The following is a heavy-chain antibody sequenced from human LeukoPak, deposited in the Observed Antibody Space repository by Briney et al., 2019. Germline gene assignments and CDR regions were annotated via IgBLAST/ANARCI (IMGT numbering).Heavy chain of an antibody. CDR2: IYSGGST. D-gene: IGHD3-10*01. CDR1: GFTVSSNY. CDR3: ARASITMARGVINDY. Sequence: GGSLRLSCAASGFTVSSNYMSWVRQAPGKGLEWVSVIYSGGSTYYADSVKGRFTISRDNSKNTLYLQMNSLRAEDTAVYYCARASITMARGVINDYWGQGTLVTVSS. J-gene: IGHJ4*02. V-gene: IGHV3-66*01.